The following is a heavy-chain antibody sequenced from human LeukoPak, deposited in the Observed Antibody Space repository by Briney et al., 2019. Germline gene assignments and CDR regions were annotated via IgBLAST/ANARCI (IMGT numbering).Heavy chain of an antibody. V-gene: IGHV3-23*01. Sequence: PGGSLRLSCAASGFTFSSYWMSWVRQAPGKGLEWVSVISASGGSTYYADSVKGRFTISRDNSKNTLYLQMNSLRAEDTAVYYCAKGKLVLLSWFDPWGQGTLVTVSS. CDR1: GFTFSSYW. CDR2: ISASGGST. D-gene: IGHD6-13*01. J-gene: IGHJ5*02. CDR3: AKGKLVLLSWFDP.